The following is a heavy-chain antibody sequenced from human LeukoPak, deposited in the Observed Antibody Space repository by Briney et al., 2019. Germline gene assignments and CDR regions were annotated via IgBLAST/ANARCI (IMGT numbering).Heavy chain of an antibody. V-gene: IGHV3-53*01. CDR2: IYSGGST. Sequence: PGGSLRLSCAASGVTVRSNYMSWVRQAPGKGLEWVSVIYSGGSTYYADSVKGRFTISRDNSKNTLYLQMNSLRAEDTAVYYCARGGYYDFWRGPGYWGQGTLVTVSS. D-gene: IGHD3-3*01. CDR1: GVTVRSNY. CDR3: ARGGYYDFWRGPGY. J-gene: IGHJ4*02.